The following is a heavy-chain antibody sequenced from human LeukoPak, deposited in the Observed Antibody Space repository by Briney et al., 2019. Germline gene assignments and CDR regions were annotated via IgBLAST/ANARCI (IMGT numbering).Heavy chain of an antibody. V-gene: IGHV3-23*01. CDR2: VSGSGGST. CDR1: GFTFSSYA. CDR3: AIDPNWGTHS. J-gene: IGHJ4*02. D-gene: IGHD7-27*01. Sequence: PGGSLRLSCAASGFTFSSYAMSWVRQAPGKGLEWVSGVSGSGGSTYYADSVKGRFTISRDNSKNTVYLQMNSLRAEDTAVYYCAIDPNWGTHSWGQGVLVTVSS.